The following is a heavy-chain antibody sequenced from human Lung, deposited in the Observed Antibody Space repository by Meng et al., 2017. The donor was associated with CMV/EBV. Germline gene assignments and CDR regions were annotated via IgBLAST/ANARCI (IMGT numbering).Heavy chain of an antibody. J-gene: IGHJ6*01. CDR1: GYTFTGYN. Sequence: ASXXVSXKASGYTFTGYNIHWVRQAPGQGLEWMGWINPHSGDTKYAQKFQGRVTLTTDTSINTAYMEVSRLKSDDTAVFFCARLFHTSLGTNYYYGMDVWXLGNTV. V-gene: IGHV1-2*02. CDR3: ARLFHTSLGTNYYYGMDV. CDR2: INPHSGDT. D-gene: IGHD3-10*01.